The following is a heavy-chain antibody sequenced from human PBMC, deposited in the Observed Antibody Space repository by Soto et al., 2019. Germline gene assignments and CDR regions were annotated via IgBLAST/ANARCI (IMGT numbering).Heavy chain of an antibody. CDR2: ISGGGDAT. V-gene: IGHV3-23*01. CDR1: GLPFNVNA. J-gene: IGHJ4*02. Sequence: EVQLLESGGGLVQPGGSLRLSFEASGLPFNVNALSWVAQTPGKGLEWVSVISGGGDATYYADSVKGRFIISRDNSKNTLYLQMNSLRADDTAVYYCAKHGSMAATTPIDFWGQGTLVTVSS. D-gene: IGHD2-15*01. CDR3: AKHGSMAATTPIDF.